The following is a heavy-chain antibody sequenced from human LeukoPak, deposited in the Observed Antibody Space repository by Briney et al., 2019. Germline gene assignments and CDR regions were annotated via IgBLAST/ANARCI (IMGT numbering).Heavy chain of an antibody. D-gene: IGHD3-10*01. Sequence: PSETLSLTCTVSGGSLSSYYWSWIRQPPGKGLEWIGYIYYSGSTNYNPSLKSRVTISVDTSKNQFSLKLSSVTAADTAVYYCARYGESYGSGGNWFDPWGQGTLVTVSS. CDR1: GGSLSSYY. V-gene: IGHV4-59*01. CDR3: ARYGESYGSGGNWFDP. J-gene: IGHJ5*02. CDR2: IYYSGST.